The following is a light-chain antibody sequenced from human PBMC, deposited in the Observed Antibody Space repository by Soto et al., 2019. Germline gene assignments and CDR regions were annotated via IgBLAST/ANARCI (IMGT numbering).Light chain of an antibody. V-gene: IGKV3-20*01. CDR2: GAS. CDR1: QSVSSSY. Sequence: EIVVTQSPGTLSLSPGERATLSCRASQSVSSSYLAWYQQKPGQAPTLLIYGASTRATGIPDRFSGSGSGKDFTLPLSRRELEVFAVYYCQQYGSSPLYTFGQGTKLEIK. CDR3: QQYGSSPLYT. J-gene: IGKJ2*01.